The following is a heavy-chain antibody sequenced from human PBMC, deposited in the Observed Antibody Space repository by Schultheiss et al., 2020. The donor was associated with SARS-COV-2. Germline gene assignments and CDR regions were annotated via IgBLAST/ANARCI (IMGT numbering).Heavy chain of an antibody. J-gene: IGHJ6*02. Sequence: GESLKISCKASGYTFTSYGISWVRQARGQRLEWIGWIVVGSGNTNYAQKFQGRVTMTTDTSTSTAYMELRSLRSDDTAVYYCAREETPGSGMDVWGQGTTVTVSS. V-gene: IGHV1-18*01. CDR3: AREETPGSGMDV. CDR1: GYTFTSYG. CDR2: IVVGSGNT. D-gene: IGHD3-10*01.